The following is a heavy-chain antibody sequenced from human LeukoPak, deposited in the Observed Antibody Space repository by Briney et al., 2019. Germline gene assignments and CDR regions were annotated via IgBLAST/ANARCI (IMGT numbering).Heavy chain of an antibody. CDR3: ARGGELLRFDY. V-gene: IGHV1-69*13. CDR1: GGTFSSYA. D-gene: IGHD1-26*01. J-gene: IGHJ4*02. Sequence: ASVKVSCKASGGTFSSYAISWVRQAPGQGLEWMGGIIPIFGTANCAQKFQGRVTITADESTSTAYMELSSLRSEDTAVYYCARGGELLRFDYWGQGTLVTVSS. CDR2: IIPIFGTA.